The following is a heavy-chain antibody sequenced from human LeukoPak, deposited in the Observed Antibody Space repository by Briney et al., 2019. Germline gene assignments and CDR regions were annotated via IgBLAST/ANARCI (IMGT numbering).Heavy chain of an antibody. V-gene: IGHV1-18*01. J-gene: IGHJ4*02. CDR1: GYTFSNYG. Sequence: ASVKVSCKASGYTFSNYGIHWVRQAPGHGLEWMGWISGINTNTNYAQKVQGRVTMTPDTSTATAYMELRSLRSDDTAVYYCARARFSSRNRDGYLDSWGEGTLVTVSS. CDR3: ARARFSSRNRDGYLDS. CDR2: ISGINTNT. D-gene: IGHD6-13*01.